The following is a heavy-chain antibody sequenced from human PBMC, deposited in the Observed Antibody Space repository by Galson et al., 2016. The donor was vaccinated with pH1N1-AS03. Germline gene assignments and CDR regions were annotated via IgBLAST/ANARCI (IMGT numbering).Heavy chain of an antibody. J-gene: IGHJ4*02. CDR1: GFSLATSGVG. D-gene: IGHD2/OR15-2a*01. Sequence: PALVKPTQTLTLTCAFSGFSLATSGVGVGWIRQLPGKALEWLALIYWDDDKLYNPSLKSRLTVTKDTSKNLVVLTLTDMDPVDTATYFCTRSRYYNTNLYYFDYWGQGTLVTVSS. CDR3: TRSRYYNTNLYYFDY. V-gene: IGHV2-5*02. CDR2: IYWDDDK.